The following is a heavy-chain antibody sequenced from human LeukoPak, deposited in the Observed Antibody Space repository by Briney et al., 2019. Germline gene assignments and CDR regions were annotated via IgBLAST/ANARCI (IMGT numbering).Heavy chain of an antibody. CDR3: ARLNSPGWFDP. V-gene: IGHV4-4*07. D-gene: IGHD4-23*01. CDR2: IYNSGST. CDR1: GDSISYFY. Sequence: NPSETLSLTCSVSGDSISYFYWSWIRQAAGKGLEWIGRIYNSGSTDYNASLKSRVTISVDTSKNQFSLKLSSVTAADTALYYCARLNSPGWFDPWGQGTLVTVSS. J-gene: IGHJ5*02.